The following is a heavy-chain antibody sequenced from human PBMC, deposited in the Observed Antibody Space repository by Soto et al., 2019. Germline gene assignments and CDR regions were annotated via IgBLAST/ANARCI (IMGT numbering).Heavy chain of an antibody. CDR2: INHSGST. Sequence: SETLSLTCAVYGGSFSGYYWSWIRQPPGKGLEWIGEINHSGSTNYNPSLKSRVTISVDTSKNQFSLKLSSVTAADTAVYYCARGPYVYDYVWGSYRIGYYFDYWGQGTLVTVSS. V-gene: IGHV4-34*01. CDR3: ARGPYVYDYVWGSYRIGYYFDY. D-gene: IGHD3-16*02. CDR1: GGSFSGYY. J-gene: IGHJ4*02.